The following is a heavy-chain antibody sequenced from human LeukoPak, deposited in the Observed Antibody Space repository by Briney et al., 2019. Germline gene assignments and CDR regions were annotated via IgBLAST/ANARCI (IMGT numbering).Heavy chain of an antibody. CDR2: MNPNSGNT. J-gene: IGHJ6*02. Sequence: ASVKVSCKASGYTFTSYDINWVRQATGQGLEWMGWMNPNSGNTGYAQKFQGRVTMTRNTSISTAYMELSSLRSEDTAVYYCARGGIAAAGTWGYYYGMDVWGQGTTVTVSS. V-gene: IGHV1-8*02. D-gene: IGHD6-13*01. CDR1: GYTFTSYD. CDR3: ARGGIAAAGTWGYYYGMDV.